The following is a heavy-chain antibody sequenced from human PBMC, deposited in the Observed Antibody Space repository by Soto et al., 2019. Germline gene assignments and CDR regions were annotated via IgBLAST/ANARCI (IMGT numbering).Heavy chain of an antibody. CDR3: ARDARGVVRGVIITGNYFDY. CDR2: IIPILGIA. D-gene: IGHD3-10*01. CDR1: GGTFSSYT. J-gene: IGHJ4*02. Sequence: ASVKVSCKASGGTFSSYTISWVRQAPGQGLEWMGRIIPILGIANYAQKFQGRVTITADKSTSTAYMELSSLRSEDTAVYYCARDARGVVRGVIITGNYFDYWGQGTLVTVSS. V-gene: IGHV1-69*04.